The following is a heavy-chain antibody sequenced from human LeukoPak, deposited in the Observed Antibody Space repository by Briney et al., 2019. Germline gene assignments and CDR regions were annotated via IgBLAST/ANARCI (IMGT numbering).Heavy chain of an antibody. J-gene: IGHJ3*02. CDR3: AGWGSGSYLGAFDI. Sequence: PSETLSLTCSVSGGSISSDTYYWGWIRQPPGKGLEWIGSIYYSGSTNYNPSLKSRVTISVDTSKNQFSLKLSSVTAADTAVYYCAGWGSGSYLGAFDIWGQGTMVTVSS. CDR2: IYYSGST. D-gene: IGHD3-10*01. V-gene: IGHV4-39*07. CDR1: GGSISSDTYY.